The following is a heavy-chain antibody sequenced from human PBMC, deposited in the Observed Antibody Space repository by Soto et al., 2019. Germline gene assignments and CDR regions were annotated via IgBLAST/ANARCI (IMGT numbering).Heavy chain of an antibody. CDR2: IKSKNDGGTL. D-gene: IGHD5-12*01. CDR3: STSGYGGFDY. V-gene: IGHV3-15*07. CDR1: GFTVSSND. J-gene: IGHJ4*02. Sequence: PGGSLRLSCAASGFTVSSNDMNWVRQAPGKGLEWVARIKSKNDGGTLDYASPVKGRFTISRDDSKKTSYLQMNSLKTEDTAIYYCSTSGYGGFDYWGQGVLVTVSS.